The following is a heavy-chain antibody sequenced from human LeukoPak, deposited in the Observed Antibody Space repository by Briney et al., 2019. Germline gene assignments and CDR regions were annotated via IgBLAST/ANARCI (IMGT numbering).Heavy chain of an antibody. CDR3: ARAPLERRYFDRYYYYYMDV. CDR1: GFTFSSYE. V-gene: IGHV3-48*03. Sequence: GGSLRLSCAASGFTFSSYEMNWVRQAPGKGLEWVSYISSSGSTKYYADSVKGRFTISRDNSKNTLYLQMNSLRAEDTAVYYCARAPLERRYFDRYYYYYMDVWGKGTTVTISS. CDR2: ISSSGSTK. D-gene: IGHD3-9*01. J-gene: IGHJ6*03.